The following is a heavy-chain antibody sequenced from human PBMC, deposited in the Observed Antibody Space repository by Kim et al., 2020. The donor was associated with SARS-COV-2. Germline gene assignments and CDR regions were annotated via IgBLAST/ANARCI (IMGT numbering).Heavy chain of an antibody. CDR2: ISYDGSNK. Sequence: GGSLRLSCAASGFTLSSYGMHWVRQAPGKGLEWVAVISYDGSNKYYADSVKGRFTISRDNSKNTLYLQMNSLRAEDTAVYYCAKDVATQWDVWGQGTTVTVSS. D-gene: IGHD6-19*01. CDR1: GFTLSSYG. J-gene: IGHJ6*02. V-gene: IGHV3-30*18. CDR3: AKDVATQWDV.